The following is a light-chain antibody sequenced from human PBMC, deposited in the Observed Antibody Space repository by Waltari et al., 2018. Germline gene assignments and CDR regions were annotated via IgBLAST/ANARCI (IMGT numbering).Light chain of an antibody. CDR1: QSVSSNY. V-gene: IGKV3-20*01. CDR3: QQYGSSPPYT. Sequence: EIVLTQSPGTLSLSPGERATLSCRASQSVSSNYLVWYQQKPGQAPRLLIYGASSRAPGIPDRFSGSGSVTDFTLTISRLEPEDFAVYYCQQYGSSPPYTFGQGTKLEIK. J-gene: IGKJ2*01. CDR2: GAS.